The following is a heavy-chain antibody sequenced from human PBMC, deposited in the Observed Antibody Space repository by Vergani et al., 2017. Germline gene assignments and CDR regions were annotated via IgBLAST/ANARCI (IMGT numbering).Heavy chain of an antibody. J-gene: IGHJ6*03. CDR1: GFTFSSYS. D-gene: IGHD3-3*01. Sequence: EVQLVESGGGLVKPGGSLRLSCAASGFTFSSYSMNWVRQAPGKGLEWVSSISSISSYIYYADSVKGRFTSSKDNAKTSLYRQLNSLRAEDTAVYYCARGIPDYDFWSGYYNNYYYYYMDVWGKGTTVTVSS. CDR3: ARGIPDYDFWSGYYNNYYYYYMDV. V-gene: IGHV3-21*01. CDR2: ISSISSYI.